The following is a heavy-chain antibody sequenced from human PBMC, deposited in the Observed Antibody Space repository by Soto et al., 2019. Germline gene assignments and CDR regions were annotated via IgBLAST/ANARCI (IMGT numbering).Heavy chain of an antibody. CDR1: GFTFSSYA. CDR3: ARAAHYDFWSGYYYMDV. D-gene: IGHD3-3*01. CDR2: ISGSGGIT. J-gene: IGHJ6*03. V-gene: IGHV3-23*01. Sequence: EVQLLESGGGLVQPGGSLRLSCATSGFTFSSYAMAWVRQAPGKGLEWVSAISGSGGITCHAASVKGRFSISRDNSRNMLYLQMNSLGAEDTAVYYCARAAHYDFWSGYYYMDVWGIGTTVTVSS.